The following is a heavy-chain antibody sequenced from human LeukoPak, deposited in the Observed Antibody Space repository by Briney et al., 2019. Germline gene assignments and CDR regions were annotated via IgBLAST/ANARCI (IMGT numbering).Heavy chain of an antibody. D-gene: IGHD1-26*01. V-gene: IGHV1-18*01. CDR3: ARTPPPTIVGAHYFDY. CDR2: ISTYNGYT. Sequence: ASVTVSCKASGYTFTSYGISWVRQAPGQGLEWMGWISTYNGYTNYAQNLQGRVTMTTDTSASTVYLELRSLRSDDTAVYYCARTPPPTIVGAHYFDYWGQGTLVTVSS. J-gene: IGHJ4*02. CDR1: GYTFTSYG.